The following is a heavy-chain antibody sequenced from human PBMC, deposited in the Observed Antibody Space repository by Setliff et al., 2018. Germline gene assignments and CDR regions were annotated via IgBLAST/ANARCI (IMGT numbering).Heavy chain of an antibody. CDR3: ARGRDGGYVYYYYYYMDV. CDR1: GYTFTSYD. CDR2: MNPNSGNT. Sequence: ASVKVSCKASGYTFTSYDINWVRQATGQGLEWMGWMNPNSGNTGYAQKFQGRVTMTRNTSISTAYMELSSLRSEDTAVYCCARGRDGGYVYYYYYYMDVWGKGTTVTVSS. J-gene: IGHJ6*03. V-gene: IGHV1-8*02. D-gene: IGHD5-12*01.